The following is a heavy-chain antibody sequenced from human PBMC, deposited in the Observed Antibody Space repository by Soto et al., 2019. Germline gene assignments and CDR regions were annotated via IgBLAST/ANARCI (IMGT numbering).Heavy chain of an antibody. D-gene: IGHD4-17*01. CDR2: ISAYNGNT. Sequence: ASVKVSCKASGYTFTSYGISWVRQAPGQGLEWMGWISAYNGNTNYAQKLQGSVTMTTDTSTSTAYMELRSLRSDDTAVYYCAREGGGCGDYKGSDPWGKGTLVTVSP. CDR3: AREGGGCGDYKGSDP. J-gene: IGHJ5*02. V-gene: IGHV1-18*01. CDR1: GYTFTSYG.